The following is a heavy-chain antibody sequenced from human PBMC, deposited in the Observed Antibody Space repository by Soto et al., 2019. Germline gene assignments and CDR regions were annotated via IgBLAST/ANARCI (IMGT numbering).Heavy chain of an antibody. J-gene: IGHJ4*02. CDR1: GYTFSSYA. Sequence: QVQLVQSGAEVKKPGASVKVSCKASGYTFSSYAISWVRQAPGQGLEWMGWIITYNGNTNYAQKLQRRVTMTTDTSTPTAYMDLRSLRSDDTAVYYCARTGPPVDYWGQGTLVTVSS. CDR3: ARTGPPVDY. CDR2: IITYNGNT. V-gene: IGHV1-18*01.